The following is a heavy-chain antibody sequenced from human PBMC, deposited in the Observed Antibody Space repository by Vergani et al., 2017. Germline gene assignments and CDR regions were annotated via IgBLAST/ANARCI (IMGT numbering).Heavy chain of an antibody. Sequence: QVQLQQWGAGLLKPSETLSLTCAVYGGSFSGYYWSWIRQPPGKGLEWIGEINHSGSTNYNPSLKSRVTISVDTSKNQFSLKLSSVTAADTAVYYCAGWIQLWPAFDYWGQGTLVTVSS. D-gene: IGHD5-18*01. CDR3: AGWIQLWPAFDY. CDR1: GGSFSGYY. CDR2: INHSGST. V-gene: IGHV4-34*01. J-gene: IGHJ4*02.